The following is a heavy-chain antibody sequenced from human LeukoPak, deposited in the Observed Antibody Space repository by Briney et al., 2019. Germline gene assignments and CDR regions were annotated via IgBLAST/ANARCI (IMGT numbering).Heavy chain of an antibody. V-gene: IGHV4-38-2*01. J-gene: IGHJ4*02. CDR3: ARRRVDSGNHHFDY. Sequence: SETLSLTCAVSGYSISSGYYRGWIRQPPGKGLEWIGNIYNSGSTDYNPSLKSRVTISVDTSKNQFSLRLSSVTAADTAVYYCARRRVDSGNHHFDYWGQGTLVTVSS. CDR1: GYSISSGYY. D-gene: IGHD1-26*01. CDR2: IYNSGST.